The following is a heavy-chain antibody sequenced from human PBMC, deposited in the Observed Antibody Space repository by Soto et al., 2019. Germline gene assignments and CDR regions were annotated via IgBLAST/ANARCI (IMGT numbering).Heavy chain of an antibody. Sequence: SETLSLTCTVSGGSISSSSYYWGWIRQPPGKGLEWIGSIYYSGSTYYNPSLKSRVTISVDTSKNQFSLKLSSVTAADTAVYYCARHRYCSGGSCYHYFDYWGQGTLVTVSS. D-gene: IGHD2-15*01. J-gene: IGHJ4*02. CDR2: IYYSGST. CDR1: GGSISSSSYY. CDR3: ARHRYCSGGSCYHYFDY. V-gene: IGHV4-39*01.